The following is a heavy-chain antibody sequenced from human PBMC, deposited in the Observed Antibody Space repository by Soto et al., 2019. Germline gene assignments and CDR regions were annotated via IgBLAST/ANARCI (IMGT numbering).Heavy chain of an antibody. CDR3: VGARGRLVGFDY. V-gene: IGHV4-34*01. J-gene: IGHJ4*02. CDR2: VDGSGNT. Sequence: QVQLQQWGAGLLKPWETLSLTCAVNSESLSGYYWSWIRQSPGKGLEGIGEVDGSGNTNYSPSLRSRVAMSVDTSKNHFSLTLNSVSAADTAAYYCVGARGRLVGFDYWGQGTLVTVSS. CDR1: SESLSGYY. D-gene: IGHD6-6*01.